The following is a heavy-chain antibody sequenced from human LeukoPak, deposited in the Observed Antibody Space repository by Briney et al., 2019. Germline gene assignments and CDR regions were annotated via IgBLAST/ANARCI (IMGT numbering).Heavy chain of an antibody. CDR2: IYSGGST. CDR3: ARGLSSGWDY. CDR1: GFTFSNFG. D-gene: IGHD6-19*01. V-gene: IGHV3-66*01. J-gene: IGHJ4*02. Sequence: PGGSLRLSCAASGFTFSNFGMSWVRQAPGKGLEWVSVIYSGGSTYYADSVKGRFTISRDNSKNTLYLQMNSLRAEDTAVYYCARGLSSGWDYWGQGTLVTVSS.